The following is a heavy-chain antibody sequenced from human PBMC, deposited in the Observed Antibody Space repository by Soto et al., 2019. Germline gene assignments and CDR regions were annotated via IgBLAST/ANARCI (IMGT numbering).Heavy chain of an antibody. D-gene: IGHD1-7*01. V-gene: IGHV6-1*01. Sequence: QTPSLICSISVDRLSRNSAALNCIRLSPSRGLEWLARTYYRSRWYNDYAVSVRSRITVNPDTSKNQFSLQLTSVTPEDTAVYYCAGTTSHQWYYMDVWGKGTTVTVSS. CDR2: TYYRSRWYN. J-gene: IGHJ6*03. CDR3: AGTTSHQWYYMDV. CDR1: VDRLSRNSAA.